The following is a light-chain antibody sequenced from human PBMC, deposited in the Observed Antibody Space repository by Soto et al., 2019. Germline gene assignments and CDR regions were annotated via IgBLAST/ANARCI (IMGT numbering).Light chain of an antibody. J-gene: IGLJ1*01. Sequence: SALTQPASVSGSPGRSITISCTGTSSDVGSYNLVSWYQQHPGKAPKLMIYEVSKRPSGVSNRFSGSKSGNTASLTISGLQAEDEADYYCCSYAGSSYVFGTGTKVTVL. CDR3: CSYAGSSYV. CDR2: EVS. V-gene: IGLV2-23*02. CDR1: SSDVGSYNL.